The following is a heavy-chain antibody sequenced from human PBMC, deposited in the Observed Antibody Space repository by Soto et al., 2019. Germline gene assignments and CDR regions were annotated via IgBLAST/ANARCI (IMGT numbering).Heavy chain of an antibody. V-gene: IGHV3-30*18. D-gene: IGHD3-22*01. Sequence: GGSLRLSCAASGFTFSSYGMHWVRQAPGKGLEWVAVISYDGSNKYYADSVKGRFTISRDNSKNTLYLQMNSLRAEDTAVYYCAKERYDSSGYDAFDIWGQGTMVTVSS. CDR3: AKERYDSSGYDAFDI. CDR1: GFTFSSYG. CDR2: ISYDGSNK. J-gene: IGHJ3*02.